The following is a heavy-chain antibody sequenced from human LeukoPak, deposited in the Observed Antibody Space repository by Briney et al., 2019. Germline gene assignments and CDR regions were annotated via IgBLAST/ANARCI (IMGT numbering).Heavy chain of an antibody. Sequence: GGSLRLSCAASGFTFSNYGMHWVRQAPGKGLQWVAVIWYDESKEYYADSVKGRFTISRDISRDTLYLQMNSLRAEDTAVYYCARDSLFAVLDSWGQGTLVTVSS. CDR1: GFTFSNYG. D-gene: IGHD3-3*02. CDR2: IWYDESKE. CDR3: ARDSLFAVLDS. V-gene: IGHV3-33*01. J-gene: IGHJ4*02.